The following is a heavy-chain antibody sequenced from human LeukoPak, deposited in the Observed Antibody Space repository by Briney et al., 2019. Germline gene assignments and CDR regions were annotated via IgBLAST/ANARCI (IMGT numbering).Heavy chain of an antibody. V-gene: IGHV3-7*01. CDR2: VKQDGGEK. J-gene: IGHJ3*01. Sequence: QPGGSLRLSCAASGFPFSSYWMTWVRQAPGKGLEWVANVKQDGGEKYYVDSVKGRFTISRDNAKNSAYLQMNSLRAEDTAAYYCAREDYYGSGNYVAWGGPFDVWGQGTTVTVSS. D-gene: IGHD3-10*01. CDR3: AREDYYGSGNYVAWGGPFDV. CDR1: GFPFSSYW.